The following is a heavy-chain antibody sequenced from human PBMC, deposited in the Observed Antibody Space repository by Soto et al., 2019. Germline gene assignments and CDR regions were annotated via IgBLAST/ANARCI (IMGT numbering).Heavy chain of an antibody. D-gene: IGHD6-19*01. CDR2: IYYSGST. CDR1: GGSFSNYY. V-gene: IGHV4-59*01. Sequence: SSETLSLTCTVSGGSFSNYYRSWIRQSPGKGLEWIGYIYYSGSTNYNPSPKSRVTISLDTSKNQLSLKLSPVTAADTAVYYCARGAAVAGRFDYWGQGALVTVSS. J-gene: IGHJ4*02. CDR3: ARGAAVAGRFDY.